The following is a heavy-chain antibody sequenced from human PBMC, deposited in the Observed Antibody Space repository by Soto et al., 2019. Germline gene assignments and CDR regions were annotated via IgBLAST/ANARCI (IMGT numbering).Heavy chain of an antibody. D-gene: IGHD1-26*01. CDR3: ARYSGTYYVY. Sequence: SETLSLTCTVSGGSISSYYWSWIRQPPGKGLEWIGYIYYSGSTNYNPSLKSRVTISVDTSKNQFSLKLSSVTAADTAVYYCARYSGTYYVYWGQGALVTVSS. CDR1: GGSISSYY. CDR2: IYYSGST. J-gene: IGHJ4*02. V-gene: IGHV4-59*01.